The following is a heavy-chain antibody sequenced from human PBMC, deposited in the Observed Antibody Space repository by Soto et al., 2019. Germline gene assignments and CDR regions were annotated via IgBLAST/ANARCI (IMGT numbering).Heavy chain of an antibody. CDR1: GGSISSGGYY. V-gene: IGHV4-31*03. Sequence: QVQLQESGPGLVKPSQTLSLTCTVSGGSISSGGYYWSWIRQHPGKGLEWIGYIYYSGSTYYNPSLKSRVTLSVDTSKNQFSLKLSSVTAADTAVYYCARGPRHSGYDLGYNWFDPWGQGTLVTVSS. J-gene: IGHJ5*02. D-gene: IGHD5-12*01. CDR2: IYYSGST. CDR3: ARGPRHSGYDLGYNWFDP.